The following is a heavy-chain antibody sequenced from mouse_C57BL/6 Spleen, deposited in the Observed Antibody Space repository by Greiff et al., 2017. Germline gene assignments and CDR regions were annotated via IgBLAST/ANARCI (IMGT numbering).Heavy chain of an antibody. V-gene: IGHV5-4*01. Sequence: EVQLVESGGGLVKPGGSLKLSCAASGFTFSSYAMSWVRQTPEKRLEWVATISDGGSYTYYPDNVKGRFTISRDNAKNNLYLQMSHLKSEDTAMYYCAISPTAQATVAYWGQGTLFTVSA. CDR3: AISPTAQATVAY. CDR2: ISDGGSYT. D-gene: IGHD3-2*02. J-gene: IGHJ3*01. CDR1: GFTFSSYA.